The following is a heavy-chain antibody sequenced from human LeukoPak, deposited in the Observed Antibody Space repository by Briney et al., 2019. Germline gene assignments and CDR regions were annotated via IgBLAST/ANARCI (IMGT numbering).Heavy chain of an antibody. CDR2: ISAYNGNT. V-gene: IGHV1-18*01. J-gene: IGHJ3*02. D-gene: IGHD3-22*01. CDR1: GYTFTSYG. Sequence: ASVKVSCKASGYTFTSYGISWVRQAPGQGLEWMGWISAYNGNTNYAQKLQGRVTMTTDTSTSTSYMELRSLRSDDTAVYYCAREQWGLTYYYDSSGYHGAFDIWGQGTMVTVSS. CDR3: AREQWGLTYYYDSSGYHGAFDI.